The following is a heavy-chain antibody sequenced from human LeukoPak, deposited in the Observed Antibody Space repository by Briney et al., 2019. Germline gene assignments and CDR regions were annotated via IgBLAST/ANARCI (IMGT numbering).Heavy chain of an antibody. Sequence: PGGSLRLSCAASGFTFSSYGMHWVRQAPGKGLEWLAVISYDGSNKYYADSVKGRFTISRDNSKNTLYLQMNSLRAEDTAVYYCAKDLERIVGAPGAFDIWGQGTMVTVSS. CDR2: ISYDGSNK. CDR1: GFTFSSYG. D-gene: IGHD1-26*01. CDR3: AKDLERIVGAPGAFDI. J-gene: IGHJ3*02. V-gene: IGHV3-30*18.